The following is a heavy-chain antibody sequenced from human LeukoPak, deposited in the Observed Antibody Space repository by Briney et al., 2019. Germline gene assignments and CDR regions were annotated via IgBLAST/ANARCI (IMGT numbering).Heavy chain of an antibody. J-gene: IGHJ6*03. CDR1: GGSISSGDYY. CDR2: IYYSGST. CDR3: ATSRSDPPHYYYYYYMDV. V-gene: IGHV4-30-4*08. D-gene: IGHD1-26*01. Sequence: KPSQTLSLTCTVSGGSISSGDYYWSWIRQPPGKGLEWIGYIYYSGSTYYNPSLKSRVTISVDTSKNQFSLKLSSVIAADTAVYYCATSRSDPPHYYYYYYMDVWGKGTTVTVSS.